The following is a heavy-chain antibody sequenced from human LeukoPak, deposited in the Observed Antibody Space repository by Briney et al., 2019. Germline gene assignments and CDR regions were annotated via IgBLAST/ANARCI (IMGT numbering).Heavy chain of an antibody. J-gene: IGHJ4*02. V-gene: IGHV1-2*02. D-gene: IGHD2-21*01. Sequence: ASVKVSCKASGYTFTGYYMHWVRRAPGQGLEWMGWINPNSGGTNYAQKLQGRVTMTRETSISTAYMELSRLRSDDTAVYYCARASEAYCGGDCYSYPGDYWGQGTLVTVSS. CDR1: GYTFTGYY. CDR2: INPNSGGT. CDR3: ARASEAYCGGDCYSYPGDY.